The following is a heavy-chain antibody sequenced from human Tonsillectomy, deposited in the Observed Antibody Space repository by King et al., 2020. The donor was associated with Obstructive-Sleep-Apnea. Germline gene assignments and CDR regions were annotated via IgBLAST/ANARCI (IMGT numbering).Heavy chain of an antibody. CDR2: IWYDGSKK. V-gene: IGHV3-33*01. CDR1: GFTFSSYG. D-gene: IGHD1-26*01. J-gene: IGHJ4*02. Sequence: VQLVESGGGVVQPGRSLRLSCAASGFTFSSYGMHWVRQAPGKGLEGVAVIWYDGSKKYDADSVKGRFTISRDNSKNTLYLQMHSLRAEDTAVYYCARDGPPGGSYHFDYWGQGTLVTVSS. CDR3: ARDGPPGGSYHFDY.